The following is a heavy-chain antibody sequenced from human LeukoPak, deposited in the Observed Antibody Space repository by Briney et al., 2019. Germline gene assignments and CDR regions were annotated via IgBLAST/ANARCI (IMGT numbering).Heavy chain of an antibody. CDR1: TFTSYD. D-gene: IGHD3-22*01. Sequence: TFTSYDIXXVRQATGKGREWMGXMNPNSGKTGYAQKFQGRVTMTRNTSIRKDYMEMSRQRSEDTAVYYCARGPYYYDSSGYYYVGYWGQGTLVTVSS. V-gene: IGHV1-8*01. J-gene: IGHJ4*02. CDR2: MNPNSGKT. CDR3: ARGPYYYDSSGYYYVGY.